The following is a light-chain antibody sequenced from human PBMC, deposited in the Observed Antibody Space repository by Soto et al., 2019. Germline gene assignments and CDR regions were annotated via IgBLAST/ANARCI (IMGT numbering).Light chain of an antibody. CDR1: QSLLHSDGNTY. CDR2: KVS. Sequence: VVLTQSPLSQPVTLGQPASISCRSGQSLLHSDGNTYLRCCQQRPGHSPRRLIYKVSDRDSGVPDRFSGSGSGIDFTLKISRVEAEDIGVYYCMQGSHWPWTFGQGTKMEIK. V-gene: IGKV2-30*02. CDR3: MQGSHWPWT. J-gene: IGKJ1*01.